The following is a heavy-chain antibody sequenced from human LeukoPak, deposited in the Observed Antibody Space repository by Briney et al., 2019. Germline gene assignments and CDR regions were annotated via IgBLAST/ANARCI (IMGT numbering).Heavy chain of an antibody. Sequence: GGSLRLSCAASGFTFSTYSMNWVRQPPGKGLEWVSHISSGSSIYYGDSVKGRFTISRDNAKNSLYLQMNSLRAEDTAVYYCARGSGYSSGWYDYFDYWGQGTLVTVSS. CDR3: ARGSGYSSGWYDYFDY. D-gene: IGHD6-19*01. V-gene: IGHV3-48*01. CDR1: GFTFSTYS. J-gene: IGHJ4*02. CDR2: ISSGSSI.